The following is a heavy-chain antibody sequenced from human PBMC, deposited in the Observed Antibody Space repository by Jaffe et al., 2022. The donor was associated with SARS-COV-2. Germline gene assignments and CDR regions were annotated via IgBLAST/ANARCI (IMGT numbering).Heavy chain of an antibody. CDR1: GYSFTSYW. CDR2: IYPGDSDT. D-gene: IGHD6-13*01. J-gene: IGHJ6*02. Sequence: EVQLVQSGAEVKKPGESLKISCKGSGYSFTSYWIGWVRQMPGKGLEWMGIIYPGDSDTRYSPSFQGQVTISADKSISTAYLQWSSLKASDTAMYYCARHTAAAGTSSYYYYGMDVWGQGTTVTVSS. V-gene: IGHV5-51*01. CDR3: ARHTAAAGTSSYYYYGMDV.